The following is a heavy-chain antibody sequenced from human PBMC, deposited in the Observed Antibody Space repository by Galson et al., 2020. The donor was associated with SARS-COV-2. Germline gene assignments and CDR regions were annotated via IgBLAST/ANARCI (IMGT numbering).Heavy chain of an antibody. J-gene: IGHJ5*02. Sequence: GGSLRLSCTASGLSVSNNYMTWVRQAPGKGLEWVSVLYAGGAEHYADSVKGRFTVSRDDSANILYLQMNSLKSEDTAVYYCARRNRGDSSCFRFDPWGQGTLVIVSS. CDR1: GLSVSNNY. CDR2: LYAGGAE. CDR3: ARRNRGDSSCFRFDP. V-gene: IGHV3-53*01. D-gene: IGHD5-12*01.